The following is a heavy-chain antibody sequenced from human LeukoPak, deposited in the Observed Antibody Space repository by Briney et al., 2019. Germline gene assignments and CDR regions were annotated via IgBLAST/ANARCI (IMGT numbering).Heavy chain of an antibody. CDR2: ISGSGGST. V-gene: IGHV3-23*01. CDR1: GFTFSSYA. J-gene: IGHJ4*02. CDR3: AKGTTVTTHLSHFDY. Sequence: PGGSLRLSCAASGFTFSSYAMSWVRQAPGKGLEWVSAISGSGGSTYYADSVKGRFTISRDNSKNTLYLQMNSLRAEDTAVHYCAKGTTVTTHLSHFDYWGQGTLVTVSS. D-gene: IGHD4-17*01.